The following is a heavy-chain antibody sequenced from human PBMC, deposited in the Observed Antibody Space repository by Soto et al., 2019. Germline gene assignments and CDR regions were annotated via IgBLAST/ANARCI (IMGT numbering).Heavy chain of an antibody. Sequence: EVQLVESGGGLVQPGGSLKLSCAASGFTFSDSAIHWVRQASGKGLEWVGRIRDKANNYATAYGASVKGRFTITRDDLDNMAYLQMSTLKNEDAAVYYCTRTDYPCYSQTGRFDPWGQVTVVTVSS. CDR2: IRDKANNYAT. CDR1: GFTFSDSA. D-gene: IGHD2-15*01. V-gene: IGHV3-73*02. J-gene: IGHJ5*02. CDR3: TRTDYPCYSQTGRFDP.